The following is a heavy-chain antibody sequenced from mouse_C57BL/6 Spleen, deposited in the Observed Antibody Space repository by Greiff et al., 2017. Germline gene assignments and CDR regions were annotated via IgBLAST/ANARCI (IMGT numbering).Heavy chain of an antibody. D-gene: IGHD1-1*01. CDR1: GFTFSDYG. Sequence: EVQGVESGGGLVKPGGSLKLSCAASGFTFSDYGMHWVRQAPEKGLEWVAYISSGSSTIYYADTVKGRFTISRDNAKNTLFLQMTSLRSEDTAMYYCARWGYYGSSYLYYFDYWGQGTTLTVSS. CDR3: ARWGYYGSSYLYYFDY. CDR2: ISSGSSTI. J-gene: IGHJ2*01. V-gene: IGHV5-17*01.